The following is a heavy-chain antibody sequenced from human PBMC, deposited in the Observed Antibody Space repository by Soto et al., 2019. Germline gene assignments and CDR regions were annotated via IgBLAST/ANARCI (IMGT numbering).Heavy chain of an antibody. CDR2: IRSKANSYAT. V-gene: IGHV3-73*01. CDR3: TRDSWATDYYFDY. CDR1: GFTFSGSA. D-gene: IGHD5-12*01. J-gene: IGHJ4*02. Sequence: EVQLVESGGGLVQPGGSLKLSRAASGFTFSGSAMHWVRQASGKGLEWVGRIRSKANSYATAYAASVKGRFTISRDDSKNTAYLQMNSLKTEDTAVYYCTRDSWATDYYFDYWGQGTLVTVSS.